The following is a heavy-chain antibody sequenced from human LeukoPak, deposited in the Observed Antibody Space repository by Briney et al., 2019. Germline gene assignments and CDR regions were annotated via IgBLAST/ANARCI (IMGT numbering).Heavy chain of an antibody. CDR2: ISGDGGST. Sequence: GGSLRLSCAAPGLITDDYAIHWVRQAPGKGLEWVSLISGDGGSTFYADSVKGRFTISRDNAKNSLYLQMNSLRAEDTAVYYCARRLSRGYSYGPPPFDYWGQGTLVTVAS. D-gene: IGHD5-18*01. CDR3: ARRLSRGYSYGPPPFDY. J-gene: IGHJ4*02. V-gene: IGHV3-43*02. CDR1: GLITDDYA.